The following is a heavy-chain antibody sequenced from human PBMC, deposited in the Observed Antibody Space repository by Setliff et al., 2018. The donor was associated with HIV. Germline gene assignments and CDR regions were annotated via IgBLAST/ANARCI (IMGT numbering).Heavy chain of an antibody. V-gene: IGHV4-38-2*01. CDR3: ARYRSKLDWFDP. CDR2: LFYGGST. Sequence: SETLSLTCAVSGYSISSGYYWGWIRQPPGKGLEWIGSLFYGGSTHYTPSLKGRVTISVDMSKTQFSLKLRSVTASDTAVYYCARYRSKLDWFDPWGQGILVTVSS. CDR1: GYSISSGYY. J-gene: IGHJ5*02. D-gene: IGHD1-26*01.